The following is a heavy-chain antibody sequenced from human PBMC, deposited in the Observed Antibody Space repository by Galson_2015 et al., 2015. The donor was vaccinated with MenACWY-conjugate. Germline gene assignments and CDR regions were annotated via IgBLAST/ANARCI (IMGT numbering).Heavy chain of an antibody. CDR2: IYYSGKT. CDR1: GGAIDSSDW. Sequence: GGAIDSSDWWSWVRQPPGKGLEWIGGIYYSGKTNYKPSLRGRVTISLDENKGEFFLRLASVTAADTALYFCARALSSSRTVWGQGIVVAVSS. CDR3: ARALSSSRTV. D-gene: IGHD6-13*01. J-gene: IGHJ1*01. V-gene: IGHV4-4*01.